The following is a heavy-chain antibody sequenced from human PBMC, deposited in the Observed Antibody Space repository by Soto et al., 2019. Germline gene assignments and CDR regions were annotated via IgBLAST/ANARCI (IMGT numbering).Heavy chain of an antibody. D-gene: IGHD6-13*01. CDR2: IYHSGSA. CDR3: SRDNSSATNYARGMDV. V-gene: IGHV4-4*02. CDR1: GGSIISNNC. Sequence: QVQLQESGPGLVKPSGTLSLTCAVSGGSIISNNCWSWVRQAPGKGLEWIGEIYHSGSATYNPSLKSRVTISVDKTKNHFSLNLSSVTVADTAVYYCSRDNSSATNYARGMDVWGRGTTVTVSS. J-gene: IGHJ6*02.